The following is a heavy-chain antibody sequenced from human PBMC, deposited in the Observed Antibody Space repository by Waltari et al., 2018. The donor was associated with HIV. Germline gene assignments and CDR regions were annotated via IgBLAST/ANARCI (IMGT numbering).Heavy chain of an antibody. CDR3: ARDTPYNWNYPGGYFDY. J-gene: IGHJ4*02. CDR2: ISSRSSTI. V-gene: IGHV3-48*04. Sequence: EVQLVESGGGLVQPGGSLRLSCAASGFTFSSYRMNWVRQAPGKGMEWVSYISSRSSTIYYADSVKGRFTISRDNAKNSLYLQMNSLRAEDTAVYYCARDTPYNWNYPGGYFDYWGQGTLVTVSS. CDR1: GFTFSSYR. D-gene: IGHD1-7*01.